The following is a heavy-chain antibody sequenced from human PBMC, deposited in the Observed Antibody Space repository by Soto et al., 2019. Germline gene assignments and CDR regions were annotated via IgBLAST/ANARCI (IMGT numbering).Heavy chain of an antibody. Sequence: QVQLQESGPGLVKPSETLSLTCTVSGGSISSYYWSWIRQPPGKGLEWIGYIYYSGSTNYNPSLKSRVTRSVDTSKNQFSLKLSSVTAADTAVYYCARGSGYYLFDYWGQGTLVTVSS. CDR2: IYYSGST. J-gene: IGHJ4*02. CDR3: ARGSGYYLFDY. CDR1: GGSISSYY. V-gene: IGHV4-59*01. D-gene: IGHD3-3*01.